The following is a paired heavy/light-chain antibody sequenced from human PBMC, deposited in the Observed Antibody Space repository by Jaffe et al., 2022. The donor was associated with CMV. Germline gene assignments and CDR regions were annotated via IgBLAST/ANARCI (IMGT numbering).Heavy chain of an antibody. V-gene: IGHV3-48*03. Sequence: EVQLVESGGGLVQPGGSLRLSCAASGFTFSSYEMNWVRQAPGKGLEWVSYISSSGYTIYYADSVKGRFTISRDDAKNSLYLQMNSLRAEDTAVYYCARGSNPPSGISWYDPLVDYWGQGTLVTVSS. CDR2: ISSSGYTI. J-gene: IGHJ4*02. D-gene: IGHD6-13*01. CDR1: GFTFSSYE. CDR3: ARGSNPPSGISWYDPLVDY.
Light chain of an antibody. Sequence: QSVLTQPPSASGTPGQRVTISCSGSSSNIGGNAVNWYQQFPGTAPKLLIYSNNQRPSGVPDRFSGSKSGTSASLAISGLQSEDEADYYCAAWDDSLNGWVFGGGTKLTVL. CDR1: SSNIGGNA. V-gene: IGLV1-44*01. CDR2: SNN. J-gene: IGLJ3*02. CDR3: AAWDDSLNGWV.